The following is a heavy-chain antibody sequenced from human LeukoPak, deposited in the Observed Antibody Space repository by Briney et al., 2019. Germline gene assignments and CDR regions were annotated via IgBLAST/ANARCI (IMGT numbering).Heavy chain of an antibody. D-gene: IGHD2-2*01. CDR1: GYTFTGYY. Sequence: ASVKVSCKASGYTFTGYYMHWVRQAPGQGLEWMGWINPNSGGTNYAQKFQGRVTMTRDTSISTAYMELSRLRSDDTAVYYCARVVVVPAAQGYYYYMDVWGKGTTVTVSS. J-gene: IGHJ6*03. V-gene: IGHV1-2*02. CDR2: INPNSGGT. CDR3: ARVVVVPAAQGYYYYMDV.